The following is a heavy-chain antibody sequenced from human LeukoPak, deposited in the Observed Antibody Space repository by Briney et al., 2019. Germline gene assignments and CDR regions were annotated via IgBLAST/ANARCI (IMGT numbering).Heavy chain of an antibody. V-gene: IGHV3-23*01. Sequence: GGSLRLSCAASGFTFSSYAMSGVRQAPGKGLEWVSAISGSGGSTYYADSVKGRFTISRDNSKNTLYLQMNSLRAEDTAVYYCAKGLGINYYYGMDVWGQGTTVTVSS. D-gene: IGHD7-27*01. J-gene: IGHJ6*02. CDR1: GFTFSSYA. CDR3: AKGLGINYYYGMDV. CDR2: ISGSGGST.